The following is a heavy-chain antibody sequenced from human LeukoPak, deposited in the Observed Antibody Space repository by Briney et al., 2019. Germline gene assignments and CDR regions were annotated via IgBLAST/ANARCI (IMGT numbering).Heavy chain of an antibody. CDR1: GFTISNYE. V-gene: IGHV3-48*03. CDR3: ARSLGYCSGGSCFPFDY. D-gene: IGHD2-15*01. CDR2: ISSNGVTK. Sequence: PGGSLRLSCAASGFTISNYEMDWVRQAPGEGLEWLSHISSNGVTKHYADSVKGRFTISRDDAKNSLYLQMNNLRAEDTAVYYCARSLGYCSGGSCFPFDYWGQGTLVTVSS. J-gene: IGHJ4*02.